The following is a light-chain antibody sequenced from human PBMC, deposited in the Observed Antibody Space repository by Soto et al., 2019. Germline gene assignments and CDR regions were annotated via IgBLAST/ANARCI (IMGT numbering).Light chain of an antibody. V-gene: IGKV3-15*01. CDR3: QQYNNSPRT. CDR2: SSS. Sequence: EIVMTQSPATLSVSPGESATLSCRASQSVTSNLAWYQHKPGQAPRLLIYSSSTRAAGIPARFGGSGSGTEFTFSISSLQSEDFAVYYCQQYNNSPRTSGQGSK. J-gene: IGKJ1*01. CDR1: QSVTSN.